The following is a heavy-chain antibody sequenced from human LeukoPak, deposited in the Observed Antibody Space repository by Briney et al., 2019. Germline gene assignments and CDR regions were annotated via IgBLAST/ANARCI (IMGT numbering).Heavy chain of an antibody. J-gene: IGHJ4*02. CDR1: GFTFSSYA. V-gene: IGHV3-30-3*01. D-gene: IGHD3-22*01. Sequence: AGGSLRLSCAASGFTFSSYAMHWVRQAPGKGLEWVAVISYDGSNKYYADSVKGRFTISRDNSKNTLYLQMNSLRAEDTAVYYCARDPKYYYDSSGYYYDYWGQGTLVTVSS. CDR3: ARDPKYYYDSSGYYYDY. CDR2: ISYDGSNK.